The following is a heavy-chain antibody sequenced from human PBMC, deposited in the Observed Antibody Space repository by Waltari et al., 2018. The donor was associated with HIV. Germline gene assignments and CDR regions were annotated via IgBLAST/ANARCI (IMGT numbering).Heavy chain of an antibody. Sequence: EVHLVESGGGWVQPGGSLTLTCEASGFTFPFYWLSWVRQAPGKGLEWVANINQAGTERHYVDSVRGRFTISRDNGKTSLFLQMNSLSVEDTAVYYCATTHGSGDYDNDFDYWGQGTLV. CDR3: ATTHGSGDYDNDFDY. J-gene: IGHJ4*02. D-gene: IGHD3-10*01. V-gene: IGHV3-7*01. CDR1: GFTFPFYW. CDR2: INQAGTER.